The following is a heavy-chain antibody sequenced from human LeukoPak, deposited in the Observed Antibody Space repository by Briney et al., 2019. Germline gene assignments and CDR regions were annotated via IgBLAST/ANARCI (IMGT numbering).Heavy chain of an antibody. J-gene: IGHJ6*03. CDR3: ARSRTIPARGDYYYYYMDV. CDR2: IILIFGTA. CDR1: GYTFTSYA. V-gene: IGHV1-69*13. D-gene: IGHD2-2*02. Sequence: SVKVSCKASGYTFTSYAISWVRQAPGQGLEWMGGIILIFGTANYAQKFQGRVTITADESTSTAYMELSSLRSEDTAVYYCARSRTIPARGDYYYYYMDVWGKGTTVTVSS.